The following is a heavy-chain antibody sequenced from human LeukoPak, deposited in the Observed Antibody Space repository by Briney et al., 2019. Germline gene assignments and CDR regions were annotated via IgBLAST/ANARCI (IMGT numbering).Heavy chain of an antibody. Sequence: KPSETLSPTCTVSGGSISSYYWSWIRQPPGKGLEWIGYIYYSGSTNYNPSLKSRVTISVDTSKNQLSLKLSSVTVADTAVYYCARADGYCRSSSCYSSNWFDPWGQETLVTVSS. J-gene: IGHJ5*02. V-gene: IGHV4-59*01. D-gene: IGHD2-15*01. CDR1: GGSISSYY. CDR2: IYYSGST. CDR3: ARADGYCRSSSCYSSNWFDP.